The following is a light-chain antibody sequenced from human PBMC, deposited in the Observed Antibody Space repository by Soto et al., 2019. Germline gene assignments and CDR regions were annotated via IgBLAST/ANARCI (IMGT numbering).Light chain of an antibody. J-gene: IGKJ1*01. CDR1: QSISNN. V-gene: IGKV3-20*01. CDR3: QHPGHSPQA. CDR2: GAS. Sequence: TRAGAPGGPSRLSRGATQSISNNLAWYQQKPGQAPRLLIYGASSRATGIPDRFSGSGSGTDFTLTISRLKPADSAVHSCQHPGHSPQAFRQGTKVDIK.